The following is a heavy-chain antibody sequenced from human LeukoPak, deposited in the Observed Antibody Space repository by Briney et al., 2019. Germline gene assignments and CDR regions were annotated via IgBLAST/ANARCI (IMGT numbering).Heavy chain of an antibody. D-gene: IGHD5-18*01. V-gene: IGHV4-59*01. J-gene: IGHJ4*02. CDR1: GGSISTYY. Sequence: SETLSLICTVSGGSISTYYWNWIRQPPGKGLEWIGYIYHSGSTNYNPSLKSRVTISVDTSKNQFSLKLSSVTAADTAVYYCARVGDYSYGNYWGQGTLVTVSS. CDR2: IYHSGST. CDR3: ARVGDYSYGNY.